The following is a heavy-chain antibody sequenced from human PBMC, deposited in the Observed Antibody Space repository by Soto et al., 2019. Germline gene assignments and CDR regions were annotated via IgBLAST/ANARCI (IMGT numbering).Heavy chain of an antibody. D-gene: IGHD6-13*01. CDR1: GFTISDYY. CDR3: ASHPIAAAGTFDY. CDR2: ISGSGGST. V-gene: IGHV3-23*01. J-gene: IGHJ4*02. Sequence: PGGSLRLSCAASGFTISDYYMSWIRQAPGKGLEWVSAISGSGGSTYYADSVKGRFTISRDNSKNTLYLQMNSLRAEDTAVYYCASHPIAAAGTFDYWGQGTLVTVSS.